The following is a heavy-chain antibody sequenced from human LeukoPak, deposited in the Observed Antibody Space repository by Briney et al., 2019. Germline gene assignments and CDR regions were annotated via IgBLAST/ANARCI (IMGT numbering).Heavy chain of an antibody. J-gene: IGHJ3*02. V-gene: IGHV3-48*02. CDR2: IISSGGTI. D-gene: IGHD2/OR15-2a*01. CDR3: ARDFSNAFDI. CDR1: GFTFSSYS. Sequence: QSGGSLRLSCAASGFTFSSYSMNWVRQAPGKGLEWVSFIISSGGTIYYADSVKGRFTISRDNVKNSLYLQMNSLRDEDTAVYYCARDFSNAFDIWGQGTMVTVSS.